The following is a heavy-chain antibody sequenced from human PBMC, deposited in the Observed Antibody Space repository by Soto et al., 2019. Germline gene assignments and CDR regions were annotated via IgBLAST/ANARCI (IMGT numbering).Heavy chain of an antibody. V-gene: IGHV4-59*08. J-gene: IGHJ4*02. CDR1: GGSISSYY. CDR3: AKLGSSWTLIDY. Sequence: SETLSLTCTVSGGSISSYYWSWIRQPPGKGLEWIGYIYYSGSTNYNPSLKSRVTISVDTSKNQFSLKLSSVTAADTAVYYCAKLGSSWTLIDYWGQGTLVTVSS. CDR2: IYYSGST. D-gene: IGHD6-13*01.